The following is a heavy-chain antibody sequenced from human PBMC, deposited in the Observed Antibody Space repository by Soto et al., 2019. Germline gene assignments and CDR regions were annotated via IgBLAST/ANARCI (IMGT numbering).Heavy chain of an antibody. D-gene: IGHD2-15*01. J-gene: IGHJ4*02. CDR2: ISAYNGNT. CDR3: ASYLLIPLWSTPWLGY. CDR1: GYTFTSYG. Sequence: QVQLVQSGAEVKKPGASVKVSCKASGYTFTSYGITWVRQAPGQGLEWMGWISAYNGNTNYAQKLQGRVTKTTDTSTSTAYMELRSLRSDDTAVDYGASYLLIPLWSTPWLGYWGQGTLVTVSS. V-gene: IGHV1-18*01.